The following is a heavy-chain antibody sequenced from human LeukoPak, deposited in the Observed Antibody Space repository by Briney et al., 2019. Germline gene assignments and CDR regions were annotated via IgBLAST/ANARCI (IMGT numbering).Heavy chain of an antibody. D-gene: IGHD3-22*01. CDR1: GFTFSSYS. CDR3: ARLLNYYDTSGNPTDY. CDR2: ISSSSSYI. Sequence: GSLRLSCAASGFTFSSYSMNWVRQAPGKGLEWVSSISSSSSYIYYADSVKGRFTISRDNAKNSLYLQMNSLRAEDTAIYYCARLLNYYDTSGNPTDYWGQGTLVTVSS. V-gene: IGHV3-21*04. J-gene: IGHJ4*02.